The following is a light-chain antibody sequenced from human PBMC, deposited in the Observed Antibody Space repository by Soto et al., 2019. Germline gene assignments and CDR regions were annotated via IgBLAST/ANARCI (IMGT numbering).Light chain of an antibody. V-gene: IGKV3-20*01. CDR3: QQYGSSPWT. CDR1: QSVSSNY. CDR2: GAS. Sequence: EIVLTQSPGTLSVSPGERATLSCRASQSVSSNYLAWYQHKPGQAPRLLIHGASSRATGVPDRFSGSGSGTDFTLTISRLEPEDFAVYFCQQYGSSPWTFGQGTKVDIK. J-gene: IGKJ1*01.